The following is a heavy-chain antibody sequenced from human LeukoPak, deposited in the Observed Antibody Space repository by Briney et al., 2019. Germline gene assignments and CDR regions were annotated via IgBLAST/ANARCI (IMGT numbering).Heavy chain of an antibody. CDR3: ARAKPKNMVRGLIMRRESRYYFDY. V-gene: IGHV3-23*01. J-gene: IGHJ4*02. Sequence: GGSLRLSCAASGFTFSNYRMNWVRQAPGKGLEWVSAISGSGGNTYDADSVKGRFTISRDNSKNTLFLQMNSLRAEDTAVYYCARAKPKNMVRGLIMRRESRYYFDYWGQGTLVTVSS. CDR2: ISGSGGNT. D-gene: IGHD3-10*01. CDR1: GFTFSNYR.